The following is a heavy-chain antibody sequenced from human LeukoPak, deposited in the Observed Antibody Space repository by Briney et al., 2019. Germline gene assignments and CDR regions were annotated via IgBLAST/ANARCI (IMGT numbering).Heavy chain of an antibody. CDR2: IYYSGNT. V-gene: IGHV4-39*07. CDR3: AKRYCSSTTCYDDRGAFDY. J-gene: IGHJ4*02. D-gene: IGHD2-2*01. CDR1: GGSISSSSYY. Sequence: SETLSLTCTVSGGSISSSSYYWAWIRQPPGKGLEWIGSIYYSGNTYYKSSLKSRVTIAVDTSKNQFSLKLNSVTAADTAVYYCAKRYCSSTTCYDDRGAFDYWGQGTLVTVSS.